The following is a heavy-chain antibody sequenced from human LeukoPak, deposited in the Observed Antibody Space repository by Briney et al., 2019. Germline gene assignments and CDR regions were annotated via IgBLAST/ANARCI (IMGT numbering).Heavy chain of an antibody. D-gene: IGHD1-26*01. CDR2: IRNRVNTYTT. V-gene: IGHV3-72*01. J-gene: IGHJ4*02. CDR3: VRERHSGTYQTSFFEY. CDR1: GFTFSDHD. Sequence: SGGSLRLSCAASGFTFSDHDINWVRQAPGKGLEWVGRIRNRVNTYTTDYAATGKGRFTVSRDEYKRSLYLQMNSLKIDDTAVYYCVRERHSGTYQTSFFEYWGQGTLVTVSS.